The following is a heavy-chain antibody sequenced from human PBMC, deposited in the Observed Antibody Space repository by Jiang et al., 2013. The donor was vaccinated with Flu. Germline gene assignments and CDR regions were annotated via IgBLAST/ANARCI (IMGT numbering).Heavy chain of an antibody. CDR2: VYHSGMT. CDR1: GYSISSGYY. Sequence: PGLVKPSETLSLTCAVSGYSISSGYYWGWIRQPPGKELEWLGSVYHSGMTYYSPSVRSRVTMSVDTSKNQFSLRLSSVTAADTAMYYCARDKGNYYFDSSGYCHFDYWGQGALVTVSS. CDR3: ARDKGNYYFDSSGYCHFDY. D-gene: IGHD3-22*01. V-gene: IGHV4-38-2*02. J-gene: IGHJ4*02.